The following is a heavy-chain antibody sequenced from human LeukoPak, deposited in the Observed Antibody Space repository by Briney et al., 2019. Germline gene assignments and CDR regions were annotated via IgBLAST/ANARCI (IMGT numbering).Heavy chain of an antibody. CDR1: GFTFSTYW. CDR3: ARGGPRVGMDYFFYYMDV. Sequence: GGSLRLSCPASGFTFSTYWMNWVRQAQGKGLEWVAHIKQDGSEKRYVDSVKGRFTISRDNAKNSLYLEMNSLRAEDTAVYYCARGGPRVGMDYFFYYMDVWGKGTTVTVSS. CDR2: IKQDGSEK. V-gene: IGHV3-7*01. D-gene: IGHD3-10*01. J-gene: IGHJ6*03.